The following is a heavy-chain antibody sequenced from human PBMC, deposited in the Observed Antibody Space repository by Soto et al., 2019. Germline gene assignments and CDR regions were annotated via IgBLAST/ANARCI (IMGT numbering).Heavy chain of an antibody. V-gene: IGHV1-69*01. CDR3: ARIGAPYYYDSSGYQPYYFDY. CDR1: GGTFSSYA. CDR2: IIPIFGTA. D-gene: IGHD3-22*01. J-gene: IGHJ4*02. Sequence: QVQLVQSGAEVKKPGSSVKVSCKASGGTFSSYAISWVRQAPGQGLEWMGGIIPIFGTANYAQKFQGRVTITADESTSIAYMELSSLRSEDTAVYYCARIGAPYYYDSSGYQPYYFDYWGQGTLVTVSS.